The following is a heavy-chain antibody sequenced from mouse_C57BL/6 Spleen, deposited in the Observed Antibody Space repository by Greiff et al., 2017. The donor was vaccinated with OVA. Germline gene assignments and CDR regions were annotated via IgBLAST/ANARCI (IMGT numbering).Heavy chain of an antibody. CDR3: AGYYYGSSSLSFDY. Sequence: VMLVESGAELAKPGASVKLSCKASGYTFTSYWMHWVKQRPGQGLEWIGYINPSSGYTKYNQKFKDKATLTADKSSSTAYMQLSSLTYEDSAVYYCAGYYYGSSSLSFDYWGQGTTLTVSS. CDR1: GYTFTSYW. J-gene: IGHJ2*01. CDR2: INPSSGYT. V-gene: IGHV1-7*01. D-gene: IGHD1-1*01.